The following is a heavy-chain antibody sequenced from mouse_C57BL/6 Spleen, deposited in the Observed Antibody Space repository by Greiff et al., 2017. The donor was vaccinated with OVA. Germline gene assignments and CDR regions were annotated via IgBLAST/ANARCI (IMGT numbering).Heavy chain of an antibody. CDR1: GYTFTSYW. CDR2: IDPSDSYT. D-gene: IGHD4-1*01. Sequence: QVQLQQSGAELVMPGASVKLSCKASGYTFTSYWMHWVKQRPGQGLEWIGEIDPSDSYTNYNQKFKGKSTLTVDKSSSTAYMQLSSLTSEDSAVYYCARSGTVGAYYFDYWGQGTTLTVSS. V-gene: IGHV1-69*01. CDR3: ARSGTVGAYYFDY. J-gene: IGHJ2*01.